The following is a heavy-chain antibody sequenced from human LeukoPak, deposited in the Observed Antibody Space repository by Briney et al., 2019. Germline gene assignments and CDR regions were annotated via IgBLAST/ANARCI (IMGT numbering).Heavy chain of an antibody. D-gene: IGHD4/OR15-4a*01. CDR1: GFTFSSNG. Sequence: PGGSLRLSCVASGFTFSSNGMHWVRQAPGKGLEWVSAISGSGGSTYYADSVEGRFTISRDNSRNTLFLQMNSLRAEDTAVYYCARRAGAYSHPYDYWGQGTLVTVSS. V-gene: IGHV3-23*01. CDR3: ARRAGAYSHPYDY. J-gene: IGHJ4*02. CDR2: ISGSGGST.